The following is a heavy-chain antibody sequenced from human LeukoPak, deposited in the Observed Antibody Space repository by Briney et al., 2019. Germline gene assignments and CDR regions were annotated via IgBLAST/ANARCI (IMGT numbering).Heavy chain of an antibody. CDR2: IYPGDSDT. CDR1: GYSFTSYW. Sequence: GESLKISCKGSGYSFTSYWIGWVRQMPGKGLEWMGIIYPGDSDTRYSPSFQGQVTISADKSISTAYLQWSSLKASDTAMYYCARQAYYYGSGSYYNLPFDYWGQGTLVTVSS. J-gene: IGHJ4*02. D-gene: IGHD3-10*01. V-gene: IGHV5-51*01. CDR3: ARQAYYYGSGSYYNLPFDY.